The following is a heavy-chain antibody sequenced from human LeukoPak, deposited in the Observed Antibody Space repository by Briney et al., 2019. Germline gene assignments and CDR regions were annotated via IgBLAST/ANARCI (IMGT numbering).Heavy chain of an antibody. CDR1: GGTFRSHI. Sequence: GASVKVSCKTSGGTFRSHIFSWVRQAPGQGLEWMGWISAYNGNTNYAQKLQGRVTMTTDTSTSTAYMELRSLRSDDTAVYYCARDIVVVPAARARVHYYGMDVWGQGTTVTVSS. V-gene: IGHV1-18*04. CDR2: ISAYNGNT. D-gene: IGHD2-2*01. J-gene: IGHJ6*02. CDR3: ARDIVVVPAARARVHYYGMDV.